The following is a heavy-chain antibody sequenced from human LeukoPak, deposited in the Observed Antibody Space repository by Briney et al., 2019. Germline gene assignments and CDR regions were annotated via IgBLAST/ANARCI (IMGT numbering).Heavy chain of an antibody. CDR3: ARDLGYGGNSIDY. Sequence: ASVKVPCKASGYTFTSYGISWVRQAPGQGLEWMGWISAYKGNTNYAQKLQGRVTMTPDTSTSTGYMELRSLRSDDTAVYYCARDLGYGGNSIDYWGQGTLVTVSS. CDR2: ISAYKGNT. CDR1: GYTFTSYG. J-gene: IGHJ4*02. V-gene: IGHV1-18*01. D-gene: IGHD4-23*01.